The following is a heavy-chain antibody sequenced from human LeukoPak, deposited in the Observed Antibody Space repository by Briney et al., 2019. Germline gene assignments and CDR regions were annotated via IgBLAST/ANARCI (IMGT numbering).Heavy chain of an antibody. CDR2: IKQDGSEK. CDR3: ARAVAGSYYYYGMDV. V-gene: IGHV3-7*01. CDR1: GFTFSSYW. Sequence: GGSLRLSCAASGFTFSSYWMSWVRQALGKGLEWVANIKQDGSEKYYVDSVKGRFTISRDNAKNSLYLQTNSLRAEDTAVYYCARAVAGSYYYYGMDVWGQGTTVTASS. D-gene: IGHD6-19*01. J-gene: IGHJ6*02.